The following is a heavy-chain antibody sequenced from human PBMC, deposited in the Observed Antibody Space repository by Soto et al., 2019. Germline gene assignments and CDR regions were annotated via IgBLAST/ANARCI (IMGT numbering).Heavy chain of an antibody. V-gene: IGHV3-74*01. CDR2: INIDGTTT. D-gene: IGHD3-22*01. CDR1: GFTFSSYW. CDR3: AREGYYDTSGDSHDAFDV. J-gene: IGHJ3*01. Sequence: GGSLRLSCAASGFTFSSYWMHWVRQAPGKGLVWVSSINIDGTTTIYADSVKGRFTISRDTAKNTLYLQMNSLRAEDTAVYYCAREGYYDTSGDSHDAFDVWGQGTVVTVSS.